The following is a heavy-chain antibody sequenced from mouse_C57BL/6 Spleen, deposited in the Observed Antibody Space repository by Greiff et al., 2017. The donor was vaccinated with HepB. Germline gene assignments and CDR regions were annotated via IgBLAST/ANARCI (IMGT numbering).Heavy chain of an antibody. V-gene: IGHV1-82*01. Sequence: VKLMESGPELVKPGASVKISCKASGYAFSSSWMNWVKQRPGKGLEWIGRIYPGDGDTNYNGKFKGKATLTADKSSSTAYMQLSSLTSEDSAVYFCANFRDYDLYYFDYWGQGTTLTVSS. J-gene: IGHJ2*01. D-gene: IGHD2-4*01. CDR2: IYPGDGDT. CDR1: GYAFSSSW. CDR3: ANFRDYDLYYFDY.